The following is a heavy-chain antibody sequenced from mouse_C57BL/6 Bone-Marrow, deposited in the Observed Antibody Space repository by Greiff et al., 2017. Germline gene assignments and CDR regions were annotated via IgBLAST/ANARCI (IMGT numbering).Heavy chain of an antibody. J-gene: IGHJ1*03. D-gene: IGHD1-1*01. CDR1: GYTFTSYW. CDR3: AMALNYYDSSYWYLDV. Sequence: VQLQQPGAELVKPGASVKVSCKASGYTFTSYWMHWVKQRPGQGLEWIGRIHPSDSDTNYNQKFKGKATLTVDKSSSTAYMQLSRLTSEDSAVYYCAMALNYYDSSYWYLDVWGTGTTVTVSS. V-gene: IGHV1-74*01. CDR2: IHPSDSDT.